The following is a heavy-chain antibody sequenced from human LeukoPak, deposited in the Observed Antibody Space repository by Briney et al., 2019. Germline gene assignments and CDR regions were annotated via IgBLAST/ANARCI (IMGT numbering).Heavy chain of an antibody. Sequence: PGGSLRLSCAASGFTFSSYGMHWVRQAPGKGLEWVAVISYDGSNKYYADSVKGRFTISRDNSKNTLYLQMNSLRAEDTAVYYCARRSWDSSGPSFDYWGQGTLVTVSS. CDR2: ISYDGSNK. J-gene: IGHJ4*02. CDR3: ARRSWDSSGPSFDY. V-gene: IGHV3-30*03. D-gene: IGHD3-22*01. CDR1: GFTFSSYG.